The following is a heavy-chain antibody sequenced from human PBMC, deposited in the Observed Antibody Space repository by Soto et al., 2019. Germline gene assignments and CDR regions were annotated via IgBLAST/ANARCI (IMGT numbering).Heavy chain of an antibody. D-gene: IGHD6-6*01. CDR2: ISGSGGST. CDR1: GFTFSSYA. CDR3: ANPPYGSSSPYYFDY. Sequence: GGSLRLSCAASGFTFSSYAMSWVRQAPGKGLEWVSTISGSGGSTYYADSVKGRFTISRDNSKNTLYLQMNSLRAEDTAVYYCANPPYGSSSPYYFDYWGQGTLVTVSS. J-gene: IGHJ4*02. V-gene: IGHV3-23*01.